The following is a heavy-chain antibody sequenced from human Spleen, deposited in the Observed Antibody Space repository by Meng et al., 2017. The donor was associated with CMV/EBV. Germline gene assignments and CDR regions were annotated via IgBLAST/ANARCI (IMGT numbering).Heavy chain of an antibody. CDR3: ARERVYQVSSGYSGYYYYGMDV. Sequence: ASVKVSCKASGYTFTGYYMHWVRQAPGQGLEWMGWINPNSGGTNYAQKFQGGVTMTRDTSISTAYMELSRLGSDDTAVYYCARERVYQVSSGYSGYYYYGMDVWGQGTTVTVSS. CDR2: INPNSGGT. CDR1: GYTFTGYY. D-gene: IGHD3-22*01. J-gene: IGHJ6*02. V-gene: IGHV1-2*02.